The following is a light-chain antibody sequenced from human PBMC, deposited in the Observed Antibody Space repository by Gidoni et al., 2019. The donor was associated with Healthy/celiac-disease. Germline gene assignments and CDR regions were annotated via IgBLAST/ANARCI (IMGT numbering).Light chain of an antibody. CDR3: QAWDSNTVV. CDR1: KLGDKY. J-gene: IGLJ2*01. CDR2: QDS. Sequence: SYDLTQTPSVSVSPGQTASITCSGAKLGDKYACWYQLKPGQSPVLLIYQDSKRPSGIPERFSGSNSGNTATLTISGTQAMDEADYYCQAWDSNTVVFGGGTKLTVL. V-gene: IGLV3-1*01.